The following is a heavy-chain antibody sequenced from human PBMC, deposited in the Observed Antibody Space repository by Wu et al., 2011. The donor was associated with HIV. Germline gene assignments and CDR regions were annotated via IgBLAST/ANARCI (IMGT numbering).Heavy chain of an antibody. CDR3: ARGDILTGAPEYYFDY. CDR1: GGTFSSYA. Sequence: QVQLVQSGAEVKKPGSSVKVSCKASGGTFSSYAIRWVRQAPGQGLEWMGGIIPIFGTTNYAQKFQGRVTITTDESTSAASMELSSLRSEDTAVYYCARGDILTGAPEYYFDYWAREPWSPSPQ. D-gene: IGHD3-9*01. J-gene: IGHJ4*02. CDR2: IIPIFGTT. V-gene: IGHV1-69*01.